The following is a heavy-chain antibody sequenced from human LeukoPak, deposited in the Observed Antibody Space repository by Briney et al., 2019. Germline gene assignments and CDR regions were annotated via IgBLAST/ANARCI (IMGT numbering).Heavy chain of an antibody. J-gene: IGHJ6*04. Sequence: GGSLRVSCAASGFTVSSNYMSWVRQAPGKGLEWDSVIYSGGSTYYADSVKGRFTISRDNSKNTLYLQMNSLRAEDTAVYYCARDPPYGDRALDVWGKGTTVTVSS. CDR2: IYSGGST. CDR3: ARDPPYGDRALDV. V-gene: IGHV3-53*01. CDR1: GFTVSSNY. D-gene: IGHD4-17*01.